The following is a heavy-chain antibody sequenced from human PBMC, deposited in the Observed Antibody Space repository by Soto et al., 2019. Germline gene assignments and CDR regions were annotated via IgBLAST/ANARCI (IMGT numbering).Heavy chain of an antibody. J-gene: IGHJ5*02. CDR1: GYSFSSYG. CDR3: ARDWYPGFEP. Sequence: QVLLVQSGPEVKKPGASMKVSCKASGYSFSSYGITWVRQAPGRGLEWMGWINPSSKETNYAQRFQGRVTMTTDTSTSTAYIELRNLKYDDTAVYYCARDWYPGFEPWGPGTLVTVSS. V-gene: IGHV1-18*01. CDR2: INPSSKET. D-gene: IGHD6-13*01.